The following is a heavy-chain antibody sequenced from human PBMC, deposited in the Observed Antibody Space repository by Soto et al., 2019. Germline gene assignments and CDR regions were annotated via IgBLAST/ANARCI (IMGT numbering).Heavy chain of an antibody. V-gene: IGHV4-30-4*01. CDR1: GASVSSGDYY. CDR3: ARAFRLTMAKGYFDY. D-gene: IGHD3-10*01. Sequence: PSETLSLTCTVSGASVSSGDYYWSWIRQPPGKGLEWIGYMYYSGSTYYNPSLKSRITMSVDTSRNQFSLKVRSVTAADTAVYYCARAFRLTMAKGYFDYWGQGALVTVSS. J-gene: IGHJ4*02. CDR2: MYYSGST.